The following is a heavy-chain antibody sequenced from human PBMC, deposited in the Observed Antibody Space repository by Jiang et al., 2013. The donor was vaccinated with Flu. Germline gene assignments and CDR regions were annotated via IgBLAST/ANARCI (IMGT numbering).Heavy chain of an antibody. Sequence: HSGAEVKKPGASVKVSCKASGYTFTNYGFTWVRQAPGQGLEWMGWINAYSGNANYAHNFLGRATMTTDTSTSTAYMELRNLRSDDTAVYFCARVGDGYINGFDYWGQGTLVTVSS. J-gene: IGHJ4*02. CDR2: INAYSGNA. V-gene: IGHV1-18*01. CDR1: GYTFTNYG. D-gene: IGHD5-24*01. CDR3: ARVGDGYINGFDY.